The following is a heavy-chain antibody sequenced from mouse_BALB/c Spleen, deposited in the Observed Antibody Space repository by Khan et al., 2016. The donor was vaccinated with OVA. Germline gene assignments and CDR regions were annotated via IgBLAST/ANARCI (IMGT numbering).Heavy chain of an antibody. J-gene: IGHJ2*01. V-gene: IGHV1-7*01. CDR3: TRDRMDY. CDR2: INPTSGYT. Sequence: QVQLKESGAELAKPGASVKMSCKASGYTFTTYWMHWVKQRPGQGLEWIGYINPTSGYTDYNDKFKDRATLSADKSSSTAYMQLNSLTSEDSAGYYCTRDRMDYWGQGTTLTVSS. CDR1: GYTFTTYW.